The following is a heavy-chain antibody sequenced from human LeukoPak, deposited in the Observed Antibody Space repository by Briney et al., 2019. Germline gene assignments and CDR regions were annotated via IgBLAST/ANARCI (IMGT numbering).Heavy chain of an antibody. V-gene: IGHV4-38-2*02. CDR3: ARESGPYLGYGDYVDY. Sequence: SETLSLTCTVSGGSISSYYWSWIRQPPGKGLEWIGSIYHSGSTYYNPSLKSRVTISVDTSKNQFSLKLSSVTAADTAVYYCARESGPYLGYGDYVDYWGQGTLVTVSS. CDR1: GGSISSYY. D-gene: IGHD4-17*01. J-gene: IGHJ4*02. CDR2: IYHSGST.